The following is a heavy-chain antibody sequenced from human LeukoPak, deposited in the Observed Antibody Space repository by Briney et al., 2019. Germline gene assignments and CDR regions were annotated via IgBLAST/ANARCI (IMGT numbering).Heavy chain of an antibody. Sequence: GGSLRLSCAASGFTFSSYAMSWVRQAPGKGLEWVSAVSGSGGSTYYADSVKGRFTISRDNSKNTLYLQMNSLRAEDTAVYYCAKDVDTAMVNPTFDYWGQGTLVTVSS. CDR1: GFTFSSYA. J-gene: IGHJ4*02. CDR3: AKDVDTAMVNPTFDY. D-gene: IGHD5-18*01. CDR2: VSGSGGST. V-gene: IGHV3-23*01.